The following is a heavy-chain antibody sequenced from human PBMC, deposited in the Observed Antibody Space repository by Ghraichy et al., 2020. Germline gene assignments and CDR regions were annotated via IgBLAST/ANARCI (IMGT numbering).Heavy chain of an antibody. CDR3: ARRQHQQRHFDY. D-gene: IGHD6-13*01. CDR2: INHSGST. Sequence: SETLSLTCAVYGGSFSGYYWSWIRQPPGKGLEWIGEINHSGSTNYNPSLKSRVTISVDTSKNQFSLKLSSVTAADTAVYYCARRQHQQRHFDYWGQGTLVTVSS. V-gene: IGHV4-34*01. CDR1: GGSFSGYY. J-gene: IGHJ4*02.